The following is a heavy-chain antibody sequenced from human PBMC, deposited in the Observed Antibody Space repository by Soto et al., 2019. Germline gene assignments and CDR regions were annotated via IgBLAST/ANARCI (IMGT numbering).Heavy chain of an antibody. V-gene: IGHV4-30-4*01. D-gene: IGHD3-3*01. CDR2: MYYSGST. CDR3: ASARVWGGYYCFDH. Sequence: QVQLQESGPGLVKPSQTLSLSCTVSGGSISSGDYYWSWIRQPPGKGLEWIGYMYYSGSTYYNPSLKSRVIISVDTSRNQSSLKLSSVTAADTAVYYCASARVWGGYYCFDHWGQGTLVTVSS. J-gene: IGHJ4*02. CDR1: GGSISSGDYY.